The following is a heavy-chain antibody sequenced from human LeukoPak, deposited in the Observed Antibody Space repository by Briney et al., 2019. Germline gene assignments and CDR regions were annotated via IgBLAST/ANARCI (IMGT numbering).Heavy chain of an antibody. D-gene: IGHD3-16*02. J-gene: IGHJ4*02. CDR2: ISSSSSYI. CDR1: GFTFSSYS. CDR3: ARGAHDVWGSYRPYYFDY. Sequence: PGGSLRLSCAASGFTFSSYSMNWVRQAPGKGREWVSSISSSSSYIYYADSVKGRFTISRDNAKNSLYLQMNSLRAEDTAVYYCARGAHDVWGSYRPYYFDYWGQGTLVTVSS. V-gene: IGHV3-21*01.